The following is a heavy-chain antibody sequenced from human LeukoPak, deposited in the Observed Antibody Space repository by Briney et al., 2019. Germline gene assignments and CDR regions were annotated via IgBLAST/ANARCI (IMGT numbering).Heavy chain of an antibody. V-gene: IGHV3-NL1*01. CDR2: VTTRDSRM. D-gene: IGHD6-19*01. CDR1: GFTFSSSG. Sequence: GGSLRLSCAASGFTFSSSGMSWVRQAPGKGLEWVSGVTTRDSRMYYADSVRGRFTISRDNSKNTLYLQMNSLRAEDTAVYYCAKTMQWLVPDYFDYWGQGTLVTVSS. J-gene: IGHJ4*02. CDR3: AKTMQWLVPDYFDY.